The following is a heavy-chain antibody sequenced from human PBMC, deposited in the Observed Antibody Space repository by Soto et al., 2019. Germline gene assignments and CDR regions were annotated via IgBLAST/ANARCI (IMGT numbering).Heavy chain of an antibody. CDR3: AASIAAGGGG. CDR1: GFTFSSYY. J-gene: IGHJ4*02. CDR2: INSAGSRT. Sequence: EVHLVESGGGLVQPGGSLRLSCAASGFTFSSYYMHWVRQAPGKGLVWVSRINSAGSRTAYADSVKGRFTISRDNAKNTLYLQMNNLRAEDTAVYYCAASIAAGGGGWVQGTLVTVSS. V-gene: IGHV3-74*01. D-gene: IGHD6-13*01.